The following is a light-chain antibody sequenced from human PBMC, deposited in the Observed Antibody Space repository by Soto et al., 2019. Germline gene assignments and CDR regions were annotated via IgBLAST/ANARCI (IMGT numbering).Light chain of an antibody. CDR3: QQRSNWPPWT. CDR1: QSVDTF. V-gene: IGKV3-11*01. CDR2: DAS. J-gene: IGKJ1*01. Sequence: EIVLTQSPATLSLSPGDRATLSCRASQSVDTFLAWYQQKPGQAPRLLIYDASNRATDIPARFSGSGSGTDFTLTISSLEPEDFAVYFCQQRSNWPPWTFGQGTKVDIK.